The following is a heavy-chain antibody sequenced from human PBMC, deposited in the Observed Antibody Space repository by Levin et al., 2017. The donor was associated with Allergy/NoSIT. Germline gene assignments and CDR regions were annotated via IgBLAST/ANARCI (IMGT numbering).Heavy chain of an antibody. V-gene: IGHV3-11*01. CDR1: GFTFSDYY. J-gene: IGHJ5*02. CDR2: ISSSGSTI. CDR3: AGGGFGEYNWFDP. Sequence: SCAASGFTFSDYYMSWIRQAPGKGLEWVSFISSSGSTIYYADSVKGRFTISRDNAKKSLNLQMNSLRAEDTAVYYCAGGGFGEYNWFDPWGQGTLVTVSS. D-gene: IGHD3-10*01.